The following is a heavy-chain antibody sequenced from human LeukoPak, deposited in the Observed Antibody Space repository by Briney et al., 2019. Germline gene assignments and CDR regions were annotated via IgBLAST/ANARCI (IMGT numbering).Heavy chain of an antibody. Sequence: PGGSLRLSCVASGFIVSDNYMSWVRQAPGKGLEWVSVIYSGGSTFYADSVKGRFTISIDNSKNTLYLQLNSLRVEDTAVYYCARRYYAMDVWGQGTTVTVSS. CDR1: GFIVSDNY. CDR2: IYSGGST. J-gene: IGHJ6*02. CDR3: ARRYYAMDV. V-gene: IGHV3-53*01. D-gene: IGHD3-3*01.